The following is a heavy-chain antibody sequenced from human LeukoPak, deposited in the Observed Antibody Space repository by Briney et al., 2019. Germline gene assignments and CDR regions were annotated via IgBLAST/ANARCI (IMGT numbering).Heavy chain of an antibody. Sequence: TGGSLRLSCAASGFIFNNFGMNWVRQAPGKGLEYISYISNKNNVMLYADSVKGRFTVSRDNARNSVYLQMNSLRAEDTAVYYCARDVFEFWSGYLVYWGQGALVTVSS. CDR1: GFIFNNFG. J-gene: IGHJ4*02. CDR3: ARDVFEFWSGYLVY. V-gene: IGHV3-48*01. D-gene: IGHD3-3*01. CDR2: ISNKNNVM.